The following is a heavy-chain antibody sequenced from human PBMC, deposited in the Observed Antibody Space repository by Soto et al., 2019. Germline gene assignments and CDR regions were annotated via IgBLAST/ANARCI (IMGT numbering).Heavy chain of an antibody. CDR3: ARDASPTTDAFDV. J-gene: IGHJ3*01. CDR2: TYYRSKWYN. D-gene: IGHD3-16*01. V-gene: IGHV6-1*01. Sequence: PSQTLSLTCAISGDSVSSNSATWNWIRQSPSRGLEWLGRTYYRSKWYNDYAVSVTSRITINPDTSKNQFSLQLRSVTPDDTAVYYYARDASPTTDAFDVWGQGTMVTVSS. CDR1: GDSVSSNSAT.